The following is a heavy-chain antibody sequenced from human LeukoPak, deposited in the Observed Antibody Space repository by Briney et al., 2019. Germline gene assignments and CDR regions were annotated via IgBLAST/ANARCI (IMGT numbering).Heavy chain of an antibody. D-gene: IGHD3-10*01. V-gene: IGHV2-26*01. CDR1: GFSLSNARMG. CDR2: IFSNDEK. J-gene: IGHJ4*02. CDR3: ARISGRYYGSGSPHDY. Sequence: SGPVLVKPTETLTLTCTVSGFSLSNARMGVSWIRQPPGKALEWLAHIFSNDEKSYSTFLKSRLTISKDTSKSQVVLTMTNMDPVDTATYYCARISGRYYGSGSPHDYWGQGTLVTVSS.